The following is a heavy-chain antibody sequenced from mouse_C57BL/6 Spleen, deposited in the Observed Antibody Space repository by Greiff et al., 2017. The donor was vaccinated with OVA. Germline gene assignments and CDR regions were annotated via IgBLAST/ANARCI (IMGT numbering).Heavy chain of an antibody. Sequence: QVQLQQPGAELVKPGASVKLSCKASGYTFTSYWMQWVKQRPGQGLEWIGEIDPSDSYTNYNQKFKGKATLTVDTSSSTAYMQLSSLTSEDSAVYHCARKSNYVGFYAMDDWGQGTSVTVSS. J-gene: IGHJ4*01. CDR3: ARKSNYVGFYAMDD. D-gene: IGHD2-5*01. V-gene: IGHV1-50*01. CDR2: IDPSDSYT. CDR1: GYTFTSYW.